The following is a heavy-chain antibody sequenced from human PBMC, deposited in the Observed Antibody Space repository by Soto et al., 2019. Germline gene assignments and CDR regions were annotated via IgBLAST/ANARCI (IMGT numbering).Heavy chain of an antibody. CDR3: ARGRYGSGSYYYGMDV. J-gene: IGHJ6*02. CDR1: GGSISSSSYY. V-gene: IGHV4-39*01. CDR2: IYYSGST. D-gene: IGHD3-10*01. Sequence: SETLSLTCTVSGGSISSSSYYWGWIRQPPGKGLEWIGSIYYSGSTYYNPSLKSRVTISVDTSKNQFSLKLSSVTAADTAVYYCARGRYGSGSYYYGMDVWGQGTTVTVSS.